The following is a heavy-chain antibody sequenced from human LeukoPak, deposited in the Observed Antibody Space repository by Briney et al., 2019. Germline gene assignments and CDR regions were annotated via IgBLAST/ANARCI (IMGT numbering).Heavy chain of an antibody. V-gene: IGHV4-4*07. CDR2: IYTSGST. CDR1: GGSISSYY. D-gene: IGHD3-3*01. CDR3: ASSDYDFWSGYPTPLDY. J-gene: IGHJ4*02. Sequence: SETLSLTCTVSGGSISSYYWSWIRQPAGKGLEWIGRIYTSGSTNYNPSLKSRVTMSVDTSKNQFSLKLSSVTAADTAVYYCASSDYDFWSGYPTPLDYWGQGTLVTVSS.